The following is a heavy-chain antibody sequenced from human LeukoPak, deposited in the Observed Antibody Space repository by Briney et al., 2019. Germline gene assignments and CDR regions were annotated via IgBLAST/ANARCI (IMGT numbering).Heavy chain of an antibody. CDR1: GYTFTGYY. Sequence: ASVKVSCKASGYTFTGYYMHWVRQAPGQGLEWMGWINPNSGGTNYAQKFQGRDTMTRDTSISTAYMELSRLRSDDTAVYYCARGPILGVSPGFGYYYYYMDVWSKGTTVTVSS. D-gene: IGHD3-3*01. CDR2: INPNSGGT. V-gene: IGHV1-2*02. CDR3: ARGPILGVSPGFGYYYYYMDV. J-gene: IGHJ6*03.